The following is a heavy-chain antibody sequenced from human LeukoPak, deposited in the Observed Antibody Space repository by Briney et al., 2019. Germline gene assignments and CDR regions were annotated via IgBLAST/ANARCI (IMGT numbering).Heavy chain of an antibody. CDR3: ARDPYGVEGKNYFDY. Sequence: SETLSLTCTVSGGSISSYYWGWIRQPAGKGLEWIGRIYTSGSTNYNPSLKSRVTMSVDTSKNQFSLKLSSVTAADTAVYYCARDPYGVEGKNYFDYWGQGTLVTVSS. V-gene: IGHV4-4*07. D-gene: IGHD4-17*01. CDR2: IYTSGST. CDR1: GGSISSYY. J-gene: IGHJ4*02.